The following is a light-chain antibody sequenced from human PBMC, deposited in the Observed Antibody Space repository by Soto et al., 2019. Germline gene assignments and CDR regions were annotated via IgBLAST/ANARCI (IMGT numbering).Light chain of an antibody. CDR2: GAS. CDR3: QQYNIWPPVT. J-gene: IGKJ5*01. Sequence: EIVMTQSPVTLSVSPGERVTLSCRASQSVSYNLAWYQQKSDQAPRLLIYGASTRVTGIPARFSGSGSGTEFTLTISSLQSEDFAIYYCQQYNIWPPVTFGQGTRLDIK. V-gene: IGKV3-15*01. CDR1: QSVSYN.